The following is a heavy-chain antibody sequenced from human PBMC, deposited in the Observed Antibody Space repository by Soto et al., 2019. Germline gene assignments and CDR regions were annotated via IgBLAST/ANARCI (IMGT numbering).Heavy chain of an antibody. V-gene: IGHV4-59*08. CDR1: GGSISSYY. Sequence: SGTRSLTCTVSGGSISSYYWSWIRQPPGKGLEWIGYIYYSGSTNYNPSLKSRVTISVDTSKNQFSLKLSSVTAADTAVYYCAGAGGDSPYNWFDPWGQGTLVTVSS. J-gene: IGHJ5*02. CDR3: AGAGGDSPYNWFDP. CDR2: IYYSGST. D-gene: IGHD4-17*01.